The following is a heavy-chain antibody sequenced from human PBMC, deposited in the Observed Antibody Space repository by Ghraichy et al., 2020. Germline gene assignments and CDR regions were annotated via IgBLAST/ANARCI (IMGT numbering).Heavy chain of an antibody. Sequence: SVKVSCKASGGTFSSYAISWVRQAPGQGLEWMGGIIPIFGTANYAQKFQGRVTITADESTSTAYMELSSLRSEDTAVYYCASPPNWNYDLLYFDYWGQGTLVTVSS. CDR1: GGTFSSYA. CDR3: ASPPNWNYDLLYFDY. V-gene: IGHV1-69*13. J-gene: IGHJ4*02. CDR2: IIPIFGTA. D-gene: IGHD1-7*01.